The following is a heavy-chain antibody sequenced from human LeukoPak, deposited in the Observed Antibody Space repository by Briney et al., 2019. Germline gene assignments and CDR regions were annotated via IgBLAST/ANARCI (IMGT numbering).Heavy chain of an antibody. J-gene: IGHJ4*02. CDR2: INHSGST. Sequence: PSETLSLTCAVYGGSFSGYYWSWIRQPPGKGLEWIGEINHSGSTNYNPSLKSRVTISVDTSKNQFSLKLSSVTAADTAVYYCARHTKFYGGKGGLDYWGQGTLVTVSS. CDR3: ARHTKFYGGKGGLDY. D-gene: IGHD4-23*01. V-gene: IGHV4-34*01. CDR1: GGSFSGYY.